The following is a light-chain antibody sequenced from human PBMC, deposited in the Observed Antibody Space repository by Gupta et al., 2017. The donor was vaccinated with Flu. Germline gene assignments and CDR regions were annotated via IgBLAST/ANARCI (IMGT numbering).Light chain of an antibody. CDR2: NAS. CDR1: QSISSW. V-gene: IGKV1-5*03. J-gene: IGKJ2*01. CDR3: QQYNSYPVT. Sequence: GDRVPITCRASQSISSWLAWYQQKPGKAPKLLIYNASSLASGVPSRFSGSGSGTEFTLTISSMQPDDFATYFCQQYNSYPVTFGQGTKLEIK.